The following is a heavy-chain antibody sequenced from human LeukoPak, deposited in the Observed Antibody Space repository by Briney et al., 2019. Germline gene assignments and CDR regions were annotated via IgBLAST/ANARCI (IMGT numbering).Heavy chain of an antibody. CDR1: GGSFSGYY. Sequence: PSETLSLTCAVYGGSFSGYYWSWIRQPPGKGLEWIGEINHSGSTYYNPSLKSRVTISVDRSKNQFSLKLSSVTAADTAVYYCARVRAFATFDYWGQGTLVTVSS. D-gene: IGHD3-10*01. V-gene: IGHV4-34*01. CDR3: ARVRAFATFDY. J-gene: IGHJ4*02. CDR2: INHSGST.